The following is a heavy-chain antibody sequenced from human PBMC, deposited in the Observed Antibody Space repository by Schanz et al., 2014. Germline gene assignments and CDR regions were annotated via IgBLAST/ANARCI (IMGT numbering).Heavy chain of an antibody. Sequence: VQLVESGGGVVQPGRSLRLSCAASGFTFNSYGMHWVRQAPGKGLVWVSRTSHDGSFTTFADSVKGRFTISRDNAKNALYLQMHSLRAEDTAVYYCARGRSLGWCDYWGQGTLVTVSS. CDR3: ARGRSLGWCDY. D-gene: IGHD2-21*01. J-gene: IGHJ4*02. CDR2: TSHDGSFT. CDR1: GFTFNSYG. V-gene: IGHV3-74*02.